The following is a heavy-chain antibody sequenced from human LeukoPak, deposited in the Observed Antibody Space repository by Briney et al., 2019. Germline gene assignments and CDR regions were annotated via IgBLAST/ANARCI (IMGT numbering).Heavy chain of an antibody. Sequence: VQPGGSLRLSCASSGFTFSSYGMHWVRQAPGKGLEWVAFIPYDGSNKFYAHSVKGRFTISRDNSMGTLYLQMNSLRAEDMAVYYCAKESCSGGSCYYVVMATAYDYWGQGTLVTVSS. J-gene: IGHJ4*02. CDR1: GFTFSSYG. V-gene: IGHV3-30*02. CDR3: AKESCSGGSCYYVVMATAYDY. CDR2: IPYDGSNK. D-gene: IGHD2-15*01.